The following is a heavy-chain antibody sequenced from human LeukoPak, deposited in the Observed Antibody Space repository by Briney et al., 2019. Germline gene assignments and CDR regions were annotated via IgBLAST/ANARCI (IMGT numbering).Heavy chain of an antibody. J-gene: IGHJ4*02. CDR1: GFTFSDYY. CDR2: IRSKAYGGTT. D-gene: IGHD3-22*01. CDR3: TSEGVVVNY. Sequence: PGGSLRLSCAASGFTFSDYYMSWIRQAPGKGLEWVGFIRSKAYGGTTEYAASVKGRFTISRDDSKSIAYLQMNSLKTEDTAVYYCTSEGVVVNYWGQGTLVTVSS. V-gene: IGHV3-49*03.